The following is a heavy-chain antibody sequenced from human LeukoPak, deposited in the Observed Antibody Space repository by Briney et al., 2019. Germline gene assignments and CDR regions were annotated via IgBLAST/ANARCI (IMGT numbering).Heavy chain of an antibody. V-gene: IGHV3-9*01. J-gene: IGHJ4*02. CDR1: GFTFDDYS. CDR3: AKNLGPKRYYFDS. D-gene: IGHD3-16*01. Sequence: GRSLRLSCAASGFTFDDYSMHWVRQAPGKGLEWVSGIGWNGGSIGYADSVKGRFTISRDSAKNSLHLEMNSLRPEDTALYYCAKNLGPKRYYFDSWGQGTLVTVSS. CDR2: IGWNGGSI.